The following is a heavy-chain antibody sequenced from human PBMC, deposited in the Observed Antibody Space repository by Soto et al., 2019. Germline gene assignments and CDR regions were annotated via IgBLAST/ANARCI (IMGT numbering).Heavy chain of an antibody. CDR3: ASGIAMVRGVLLDAFDI. CDR1: GYTFTGYY. J-gene: IGHJ3*02. Sequence: QVQLVQSGAEVKKPGASVKVSCKASGYTFTGYYMHWVRQAPGQGLEWMGWINPNSGGTNYAQKFQGVVTMTRETSISAAYMELSRLRSDDTAVYYCASGIAMVRGVLLDAFDIWGQGTMVTVSS. V-gene: IGHV1-2*02. D-gene: IGHD3-10*01. CDR2: INPNSGGT.